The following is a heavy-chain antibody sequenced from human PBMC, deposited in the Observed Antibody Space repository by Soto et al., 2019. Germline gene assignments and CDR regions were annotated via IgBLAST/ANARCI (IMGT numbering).Heavy chain of an antibody. CDR1: GFTFSSYA. J-gene: IGHJ4*02. Sequence: VGSLRLSCAASGFTFSSYAMHWVRQAPGKGLEWVAVISYDGSNKYYADSVKGRFTISRDNSKNTLYLQMNSLRAEDTAVYYYAREGPSYTYYYDSSGYHFDYWGQGTRVTVSS. V-gene: IGHV3-30-3*01. CDR3: AREGPSYTYYYDSSGYHFDY. CDR2: ISYDGSNK. D-gene: IGHD3-22*01.